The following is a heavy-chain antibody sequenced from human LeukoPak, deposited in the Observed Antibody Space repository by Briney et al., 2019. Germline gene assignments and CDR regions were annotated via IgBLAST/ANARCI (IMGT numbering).Heavy chain of an antibody. V-gene: IGHV4-34*01. CDR2: INHSGTT. CDR3: AREVGATTSIRFDP. D-gene: IGHD1-26*01. J-gene: IGHJ5*02. Sequence: SETLSLTCAVYGGSFSGYYWSWTRQPPGKGLEWIGEINHSGTTNYNPSLKSRVTMSIDTSKNHFSLRLTSVTAAGTAVYYCAREVGATTSIRFDPWGQGTLVTVSS. CDR1: GGSFSGYY.